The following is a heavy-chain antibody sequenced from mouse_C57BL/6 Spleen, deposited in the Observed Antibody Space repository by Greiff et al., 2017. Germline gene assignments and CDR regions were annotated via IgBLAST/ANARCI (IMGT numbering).Heavy chain of an antibody. CDR1: GYTFTDYN. J-gene: IGHJ2*01. D-gene: IGHD2-3*01. Sequence: EVQLQQSGPELVKPGASVKMSCKASGYTFTDYNMHWVKQSHGKSLEWIGYINPNNGGTSYNQKFKGKATLTVNKSSSTAYMELRSLTSEDSAVYYCAKSIYDGYYGYFDYGGQGTTLTVSS. V-gene: IGHV1-22*01. CDR2: INPNNGGT. CDR3: AKSIYDGYYGYFDY.